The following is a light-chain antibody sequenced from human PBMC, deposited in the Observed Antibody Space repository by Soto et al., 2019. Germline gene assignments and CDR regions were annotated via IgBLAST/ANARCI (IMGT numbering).Light chain of an antibody. Sequence: DIQMTQSPSSLSASGGDRVTITCRASQTISSWLAWYQQKPGRAPKLLIYDASSLESGVPSRFSGSGSGTEFTLTISSLQPDDFATYYCQQYNSYSLTFGQGTKVDI. V-gene: IGKV1-5*01. CDR2: DAS. CDR3: QQYNSYSLT. CDR1: QTISSW. J-gene: IGKJ1*01.